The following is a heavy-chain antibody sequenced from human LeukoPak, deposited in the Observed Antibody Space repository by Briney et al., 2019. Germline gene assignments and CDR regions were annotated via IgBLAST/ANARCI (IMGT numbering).Heavy chain of an antibody. CDR2: ISGSGDSR. Sequence: QPGGSLRLSCAASGFTFSSCAMSWVRQAPGKGLEWVSLISGSGDSRYYADSVKGRFTISRDNAKNTLWLQMNSLRAEDTAVYYCAKGVTTVRIYYHGMDVWGQGTTVTVSS. J-gene: IGHJ6*02. D-gene: IGHD4-17*01. CDR3: AKGVTTVRIYYHGMDV. CDR1: GFTFSSCA. V-gene: IGHV3-23*01.